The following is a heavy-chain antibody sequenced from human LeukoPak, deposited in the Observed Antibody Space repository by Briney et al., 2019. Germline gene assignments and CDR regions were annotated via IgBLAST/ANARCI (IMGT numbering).Heavy chain of an antibody. D-gene: IGHD2-2*02. V-gene: IGHV4-30-2*01. Sequence: SETLSLTCTVSGGSISSGGYYCNYIRQPPGKALEWIGYIYHSGSTYYNPSLKSRVTISVDRSKKQFSLKLTSVTAADTAVYYCAREDCSSTSCYMPRLAFDIWSQGTMVTVSS. CDR1: GGSISSGGYY. CDR2: IYHSGST. J-gene: IGHJ3*02. CDR3: AREDCSSTSCYMPRLAFDI.